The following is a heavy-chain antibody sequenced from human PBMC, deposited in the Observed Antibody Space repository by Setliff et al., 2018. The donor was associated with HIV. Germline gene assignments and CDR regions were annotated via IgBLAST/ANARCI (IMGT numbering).Heavy chain of an antibody. J-gene: IGHJ6*02. CDR3: AKPLTQWGVSPYHYAVDV. Sequence: GGSLRLSCAASGFAFDNYCMTWVRQAPGKGLEWVSAIGGSTGSTYYADSVEGRFTISTDNSKNTLYLQMNSLRAEDTAVYYCAKPLTQWGVSPYHYAVDVWGQGTTVTVSS. CDR1: GFAFDNYC. V-gene: IGHV3-23*01. CDR2: IGGSTGST. D-gene: IGHD1-26*01.